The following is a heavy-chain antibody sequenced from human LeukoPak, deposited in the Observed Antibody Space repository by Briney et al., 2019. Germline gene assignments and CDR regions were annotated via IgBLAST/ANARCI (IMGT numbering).Heavy chain of an antibody. Sequence: GGSLRLSCAASGFTFSSYAMHWVRQAPGKGLEWVAVISYDGSNKYYADSVKGRFTISRDNSKNTLYLQMNSLRAEDTAVYYCARGFEGSYPSDDAFDIWGQGTMVTVSS. CDR3: ARGFEGSYPSDDAFDI. D-gene: IGHD1-26*01. CDR1: GFTFSSYA. CDR2: ISYDGSNK. J-gene: IGHJ3*02. V-gene: IGHV3-30-3*01.